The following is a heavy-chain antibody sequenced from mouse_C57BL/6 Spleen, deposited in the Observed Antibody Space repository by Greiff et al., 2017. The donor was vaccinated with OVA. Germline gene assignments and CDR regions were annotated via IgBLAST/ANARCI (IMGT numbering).Heavy chain of an antibody. CDR1: GYTFTDYN. CDR3: AREGNWAFDY. J-gene: IGHJ2*01. D-gene: IGHD4-1*01. CDR2: INPNNGGT. Sequence: EVQLQQSGPELVKPGASVKIPCKASGYTFTDYNMDWVKQSHGKSLEWIGDINPNNGGTIYHQKFKGKATLTVDKSSSTAYMELRSLTSEDTAVYYCAREGNWAFDYWGQGTTLTVSS. V-gene: IGHV1-18*01.